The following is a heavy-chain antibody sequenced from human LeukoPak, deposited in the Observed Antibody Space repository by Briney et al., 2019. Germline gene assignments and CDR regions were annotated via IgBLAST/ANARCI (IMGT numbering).Heavy chain of an antibody. D-gene: IGHD4-17*01. CDR3: ARKTTDETSYYFDY. J-gene: IGHJ4*02. V-gene: IGHV4-30-4*01. CDR1: GGSISSGDYY. Sequence: SQTLSLTCTVSGGSISSGDYYWSWIRQPPGKGLEWIGYIYYSGSTYYNPSLKSRVTISVDTSKNQFSLKLSSVTAADTAVYYCARKTTDETSYYFDYWGREPWSPSPQ. CDR2: IYYSGST.